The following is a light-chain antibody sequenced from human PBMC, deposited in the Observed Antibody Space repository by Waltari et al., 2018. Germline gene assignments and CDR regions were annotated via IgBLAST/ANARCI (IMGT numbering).Light chain of an antibody. CDR1: SSDIGDYNS. J-gene: IGLJ1*01. CDR2: DVI. V-gene: IGLV2-11*01. Sequence: TQPRSVSGSPGQSVTFSCTGTSSDIGDYNSVSWYQQHPGKAPKLMIYDVIKRPSGVPDRFSGSKSVNTASLTISGLQAEDEADYYCCSYAGRYTPYVFGTGTKVTVL. CDR3: CSYAGRYTPYV.